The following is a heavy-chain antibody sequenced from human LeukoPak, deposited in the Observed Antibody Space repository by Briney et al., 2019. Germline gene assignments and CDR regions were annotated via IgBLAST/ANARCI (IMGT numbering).Heavy chain of an antibody. CDR2: ISSGASTI. CDR1: GFTFSSYE. V-gene: IGHV3-48*03. J-gene: IGHJ4*02. Sequence: GGSLRLSCAASGFTFSSYEMNWVRQAPGKGLEWVSYISSGASTIYYADSVKGRFTISRDNAKNSLYLQMNSLRAEDTAVYYCARVPGIAAAGAIDYWGQGTLVTVSS. D-gene: IGHD6-13*01. CDR3: ARVPGIAAAGAIDY.